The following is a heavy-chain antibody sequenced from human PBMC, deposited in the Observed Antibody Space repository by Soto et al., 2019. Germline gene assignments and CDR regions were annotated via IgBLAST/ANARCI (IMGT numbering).Heavy chain of an antibody. CDR1: GFTFSSYG. Sequence: GGSLRLSCAASGFTFSSYGMHWVRQAPGKGLEWVAVISYDGSNKYYADSVKGRFTISRDNSKNTLYLQMNSLRAEDTAVYYYAKDNQNSSGWIGGGMDVWRQGTTVTVSS. D-gene: IGHD6-19*01. CDR3: AKDNQNSSGWIGGGMDV. CDR2: ISYDGSNK. J-gene: IGHJ6*02. V-gene: IGHV3-30*18.